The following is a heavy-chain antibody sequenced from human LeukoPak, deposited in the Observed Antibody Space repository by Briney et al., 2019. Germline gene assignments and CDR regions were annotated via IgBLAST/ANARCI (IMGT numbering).Heavy chain of an antibody. D-gene: IGHD2-15*01. CDR2: INHSGST. Sequence: SETLSLTCAVYGGSFSGYYWSWIRQPPGKGLEWIGEINHSGSTNYNPSLKSRVTISVDASKNQFSLKLSSVTAADTAVYYCARDSADSYYYYGMDAWGQGTTVTVSS. J-gene: IGHJ6*02. CDR3: ARDSADSYYYYGMDA. CDR1: GGSFSGYY. V-gene: IGHV4-34*01.